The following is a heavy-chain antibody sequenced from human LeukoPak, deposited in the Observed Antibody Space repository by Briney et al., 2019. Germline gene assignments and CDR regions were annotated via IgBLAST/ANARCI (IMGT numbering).Heavy chain of an antibody. Sequence: GGSLRLSCAASGFTVSSNYMSWVRQAPGKGLEWVSVIYSGGSTYYADSVKGRFTISRHNSKNTLYLQMNSLRAEDTAVYYCARGYCSSTSCPTTYYYYYGMDVWGQGTTVTVSS. V-gene: IGHV3-53*04. CDR2: IYSGGST. CDR3: ARGYCSSTSCPTTYYYYYGMDV. D-gene: IGHD2-2*01. J-gene: IGHJ6*02. CDR1: GFTVSSNY.